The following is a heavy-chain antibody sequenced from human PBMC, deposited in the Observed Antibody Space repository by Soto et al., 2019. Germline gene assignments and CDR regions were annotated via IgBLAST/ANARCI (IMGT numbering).Heavy chain of an antibody. J-gene: IGHJ4*02. Sequence: GGSLRLSCAASGSTFSIDGMSWVRHAPGKGLEWVSLITDNGGSTYYADSVKGRFTISRDNTKNTLFLQMNSLRAEDTAVYYCAKERATTTAFDYWGQGALVTVSS. CDR2: ITDNGGST. CDR3: AKERATTTAFDY. CDR1: GSTFSIDG. D-gene: IGHD4-17*01. V-gene: IGHV3-23*01.